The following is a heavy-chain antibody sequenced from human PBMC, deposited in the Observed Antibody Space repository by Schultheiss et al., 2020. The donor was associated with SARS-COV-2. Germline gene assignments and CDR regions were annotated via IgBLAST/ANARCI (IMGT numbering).Heavy chain of an antibody. Sequence: GESLKISCAGSGFTFSDHGMHWVRQSPGKGLEWVAVIWYTGSNEDYADSVKGRFTISRDNSKNTLYLEMNSLRAEDTAVYHCARAGYSGYYYYMDVWGKGTTVTVSS. D-gene: IGHD5-12*01. V-gene: IGHV3-33*08. CDR1: GFTFSDHG. CDR2: IWYTGSNE. J-gene: IGHJ6*03. CDR3: ARAGYSGYYYYMDV.